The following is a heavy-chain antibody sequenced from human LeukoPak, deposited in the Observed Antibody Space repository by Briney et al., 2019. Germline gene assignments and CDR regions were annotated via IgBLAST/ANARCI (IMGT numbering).Heavy chain of an antibody. Sequence: GGPLRLSCAASGVTFSSYGMHWVRQAPGKGLEWVALISSDGNDKLYGDSVKGRLTISRDDSKSTLYLQMNSLRAEDTAVYYCTTKVIRGNSGDDYDDWGQGTLVTVSS. CDR3: TTKVIRGNSGDDYDD. CDR2: ISSDGNDK. J-gene: IGHJ4*02. CDR1: GVTFSSYG. V-gene: IGHV3-30*03. D-gene: IGHD5-12*01.